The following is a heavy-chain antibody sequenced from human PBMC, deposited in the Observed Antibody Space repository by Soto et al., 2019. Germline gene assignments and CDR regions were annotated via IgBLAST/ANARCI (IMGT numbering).Heavy chain of an antibody. CDR3: ARTKCSGGSCYSWSLDY. D-gene: IGHD2-15*01. V-gene: IGHV4-31*03. Sequence: SETLSLTCTVSGGSITTGGYYWSWIRQLPGKGLEWIGHRYYSESTYYNPSLKSRVSISLDTSKNQFSLKLSFVAAADTAMYYCARTKCSGGSCYSWSLDYWGQGTPVTVSS. CDR2: RYYSEST. CDR1: GGSITTGGYY. J-gene: IGHJ4*02.